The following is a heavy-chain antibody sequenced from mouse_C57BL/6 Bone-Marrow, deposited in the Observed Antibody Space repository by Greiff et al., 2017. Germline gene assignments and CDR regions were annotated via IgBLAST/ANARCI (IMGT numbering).Heavy chain of an antibody. J-gene: IGHJ2*01. CDR2: IYPRSGNT. CDR1: GYTFTSFG. V-gene: IGHV1-81*01. D-gene: IGHD1-1*01. CDR3: AREGLYYYGSSYFYYFDY. Sequence: VQLQQSGAELARPGASVKLSCKASGYTFTSFGISWVKQRTGQGLEWIGEIYPRSGNTYYNEKFKGKATLTADKSSSTAYMELRSLTSEDSAVDFCAREGLYYYGSSYFYYFDYWGQGTTLTVSS.